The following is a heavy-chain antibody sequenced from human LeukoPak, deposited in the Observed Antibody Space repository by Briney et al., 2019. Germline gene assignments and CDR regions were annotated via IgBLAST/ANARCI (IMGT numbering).Heavy chain of an antibody. D-gene: IGHD3-3*01. CDR2: ISYDGSNK. Sequence: PGGSLRLSCGGSGFTFSSYGMHWVRQAPGKGLEWVAVISYDGSNKYYADSVKGRFTISRDNSKNTLYLQMNSLRAEDTAVYYCAKDHPLVGVVDYWGQGTLVTVSS. CDR3: AKDHPLVGVVDY. J-gene: IGHJ4*02. CDR1: GFTFSSYG. V-gene: IGHV3-30*18.